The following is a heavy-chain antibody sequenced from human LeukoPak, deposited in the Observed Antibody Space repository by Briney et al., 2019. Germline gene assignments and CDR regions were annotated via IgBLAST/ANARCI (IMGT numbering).Heavy chain of an antibody. CDR3: ARDSIVVVPAALLY. CDR1: GYTFTSYG. CDR2: ISAYNGNT. V-gene: IGHV1-18*01. Sequence: ASVKVSCKASGYTFTSYGISWVRQAPGQGLEWMGWISAYNGNTNYAQKLQGRVTMTTDISTSTAYMELRSLRSDDTAVYYCARDSIVVVPAALLYWGQGTLVTVSS. D-gene: IGHD2-2*01. J-gene: IGHJ4*02.